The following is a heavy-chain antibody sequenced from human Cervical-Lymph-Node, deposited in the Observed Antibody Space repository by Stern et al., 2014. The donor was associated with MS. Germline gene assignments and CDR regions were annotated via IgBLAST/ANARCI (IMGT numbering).Heavy chain of an antibody. CDR2: INTATGSK. CDR3: AREKRGATGTLFDY. J-gene: IGHJ4*02. V-gene: IGHV1-3*04. D-gene: IGHD1-1*01. CDR1: RFTFTDYA. Sequence: QVQLVQSGAEVKKPRASVKLSCKASRFTFTDYAIHWVRQAPGQRLELMGWINTATGSKKYSHKYQDRITITRDTSAGTAYMELSSLRSEDTAIYYCAREKRGATGTLFDYWGQGTLVTVSS.